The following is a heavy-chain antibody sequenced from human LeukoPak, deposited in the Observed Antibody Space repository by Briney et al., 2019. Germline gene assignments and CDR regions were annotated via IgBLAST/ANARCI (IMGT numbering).Heavy chain of an antibody. D-gene: IGHD2-15*01. J-gene: IGHJ3*02. CDR2: ISYDGSNK. Sequence: GGSLRLSCAASGFTVSSYGMHWVRQAPGKGLEWVAVISYDGSNKYYADSVKGRFTISRDNAKNSLYLQMKSLRAEDTAVYYCARDQNDCSGGSCYSGGGAFDIWGQGTMVTVSS. CDR1: GFTVSSYG. CDR3: ARDQNDCSGGSCYSGGGAFDI. V-gene: IGHV3-30*03.